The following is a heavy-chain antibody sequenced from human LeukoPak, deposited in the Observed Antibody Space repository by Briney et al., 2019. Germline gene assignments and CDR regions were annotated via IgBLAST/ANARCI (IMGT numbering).Heavy chain of an antibody. CDR1: GGSISSYY. CDR2: IYYSGST. CDR3: ARGIYGPLNY. Sequence: SETLSLTCTVSGGSISSYYWSWIRQPPGKGLEWIGYIYYSGSTNYNPSLKSRVTISVDTSKNQFSLKLSSVTAADTAVYYCARGIYGPLNYWGQGTLVTVSS. D-gene: IGHD3-16*01. J-gene: IGHJ4*02. V-gene: IGHV4-59*01.